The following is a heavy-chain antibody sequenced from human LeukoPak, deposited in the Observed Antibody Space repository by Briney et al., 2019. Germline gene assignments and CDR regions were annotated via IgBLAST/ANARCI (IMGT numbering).Heavy chain of an antibody. V-gene: IGHV3-53*01. CDR2: MYSGRST. J-gene: IGHJ6*03. D-gene: IGHD2-2*01. CDR1: GFTVSSNY. Sequence: GGSLRLSCAASGFTVSSNYMSWVRQAPGKGLEWVSVMYSGRSTYYADSVKGRSTISRDNAKNSLYLQMNSLRAEDTAVYYCARDGIVVVPAAPEYYYYMDVWGKGTTVTVSS. CDR3: ARDGIVVVPAAPEYYYYMDV.